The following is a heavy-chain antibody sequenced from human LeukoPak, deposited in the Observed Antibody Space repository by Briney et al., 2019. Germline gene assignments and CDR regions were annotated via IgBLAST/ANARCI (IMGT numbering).Heavy chain of an antibody. J-gene: IGHJ4*02. D-gene: IGHD3-16*01. V-gene: IGHV3-23*01. CDR3: AKGVITFGGVYQPFDY. CDR1: GFTFSSYA. CDR2: ISGSGGST. Sequence: GGSLRLSCAASGFTFSSYAMSWVRQAPGKGLEWVSAISGSGGSTYYADSVKGRFTISRDNSKNTLYLQMNSLRAEDTAVYYCAKGVITFGGVYQPFDYWGQGTLVTVSS.